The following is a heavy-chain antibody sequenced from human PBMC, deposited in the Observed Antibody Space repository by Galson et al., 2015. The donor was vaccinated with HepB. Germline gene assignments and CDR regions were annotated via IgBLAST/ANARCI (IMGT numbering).Heavy chain of an antibody. D-gene: IGHD1-26*01. CDR1: GFTFSSYA. J-gene: IGHJ4*02. CDR3: ARDRSGSPDY. V-gene: IGHV3-30*04. CDR2: ISYDGSNK. Sequence: SLRLSCAASGFTFSSYAMHWVRQAPGKGLEWVAVISYDGSNKYYADSVKGRFTISRDNSKNTLYLQMNSLRAEDTAVYYCARDRSGSPDYWGQGTLVTVSS.